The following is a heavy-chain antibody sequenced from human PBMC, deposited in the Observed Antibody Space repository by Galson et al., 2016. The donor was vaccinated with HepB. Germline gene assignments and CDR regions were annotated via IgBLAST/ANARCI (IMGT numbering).Heavy chain of an antibody. CDR2: VDPYGGGT. Sequence: ASGYTFTDDYIHWVRQAPGQGLEWLGWVDPYGGGTNFAQKFRGRVTMTRDTTISTVYMELSRLKSDDTAVYYCARGVNYGDYLGHWFDPWGQGTLVTVSA. CDR1: GYTFTDDY. CDR3: ARGVNYGDYLGHWFDP. J-gene: IGHJ5*02. V-gene: IGHV1-2*02. D-gene: IGHD4-17*01.